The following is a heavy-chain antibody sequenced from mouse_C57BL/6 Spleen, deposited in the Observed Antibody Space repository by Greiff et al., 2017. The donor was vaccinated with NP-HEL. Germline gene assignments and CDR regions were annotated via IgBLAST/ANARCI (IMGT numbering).Heavy chain of an antibody. D-gene: IGHD2-14*01. J-gene: IGHJ1*01. V-gene: IGHV5-6*01. CDR1: GFTFSSYG. CDR3: ARTWYEYFDV. CDR2: ISSGGSYT. Sequence: EVKVVESGGDLVKPGGSLKLSCAASGFTFSSYGMSWVRQTPDKRLEWVATISSGGSYTYYPDSVKGRVTISRDNAKNTLYMQMSSLKSAVSAFYCCARTWYEYFDVWGPGTTVTVSS.